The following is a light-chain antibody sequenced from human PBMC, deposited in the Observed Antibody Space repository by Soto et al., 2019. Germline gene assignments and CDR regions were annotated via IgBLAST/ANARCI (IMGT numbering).Light chain of an antibody. Sequence: DIQMTQSPSSLSASVGDRVTIICRASQNINSYLAWFQQKPGQAPKSLIYDATSLQSGVPSRFSGSGSGIDFSLTISSLQSEDIATYYCQQYQRYPPSFGGGTKLEIK. J-gene: IGKJ4*01. CDR1: QNINSY. CDR3: QQYQRYPPS. V-gene: IGKV1-16*01. CDR2: DAT.